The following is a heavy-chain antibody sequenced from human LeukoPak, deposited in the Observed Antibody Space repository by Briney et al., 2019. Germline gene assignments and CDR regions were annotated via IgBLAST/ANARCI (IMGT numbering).Heavy chain of an antibody. J-gene: IGHJ4*02. V-gene: IGHV3-30*02. CDR1: GFTFSNYG. Sequence: GGSLRLSCAASGFTFSNYGMHWVRQAPGKGLEWVAFIRYDGSNKYYADSVKGRFTISRDNSKNTLYLQMNSLRAEDTAVYCCAKDLRLGWYFDYWGQGTLVTVSS. D-gene: IGHD5/OR15-5a*01. CDR2: IRYDGSNK. CDR3: AKDLRLGWYFDY.